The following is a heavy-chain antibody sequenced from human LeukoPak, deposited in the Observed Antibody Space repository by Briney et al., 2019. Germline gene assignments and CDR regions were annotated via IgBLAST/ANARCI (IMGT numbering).Heavy chain of an antibody. J-gene: IGHJ5*01. Sequence: GGSLRLSCAASGFTFSNYATSWVRQAPGKGLEWVSTVSGRGDYISYADSVKGRFSISRDNSKNTLYLQMNSLRADDTAVYYCTRDPNGDYVGAFESWGQGTLVTVSS. CDR3: TRDPNGDYVGAFES. CDR1: GFTFSNYA. CDR2: VSGRGDYI. D-gene: IGHD4-17*01. V-gene: IGHV3-23*01.